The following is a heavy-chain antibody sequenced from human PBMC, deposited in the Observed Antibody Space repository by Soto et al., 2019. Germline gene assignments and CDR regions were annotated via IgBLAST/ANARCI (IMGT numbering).Heavy chain of an antibody. CDR2: INYSGST. CDR3: GRGDNGGYRHGVFI. V-gene: IGHV4-30-4*01. CDR1: GGSISSGDYY. D-gene: IGHD5-18*01. J-gene: IGHJ4*02. Sequence: QVQLQESGPGLVKPSQTLSLTCTVSGGSISSGDYYWSWLRPPPGQDLEWFGYINYSGSTYYYPSLKSSVTITVDASKKQMSLKLSSVTAAETAVDYCGRGDNGGYRHGVFIWGQGTLVTVSS.